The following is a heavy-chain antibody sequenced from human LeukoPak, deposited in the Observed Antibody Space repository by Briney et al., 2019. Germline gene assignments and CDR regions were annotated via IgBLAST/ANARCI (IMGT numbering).Heavy chain of an antibody. CDR3: ARGEFDGGVYFDY. CDR1: GYSISSGYY. J-gene: IGHJ4*02. D-gene: IGHD3-16*01. Sequence: SETLSLTCTVSGYSISSGYYWGWIRPPPGKGLEWIGSIYHSGSTYYNPSLKSRVTISVDTSKNQFSLKLSSVTAADTAVYYCARGEFDGGVYFDYWGQGTLVTVSS. CDR2: IYHSGST. V-gene: IGHV4-38-2*02.